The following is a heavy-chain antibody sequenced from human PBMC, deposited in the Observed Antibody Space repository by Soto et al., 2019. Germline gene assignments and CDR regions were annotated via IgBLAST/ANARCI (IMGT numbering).Heavy chain of an antibody. CDR1: GFTFSSYA. CDR2: ITYDGSNK. V-gene: IGHV3-30-3*01. D-gene: IGHD1-26*01. CDR3: ARGIPRWSYYGLDD. Sequence: QVQLVESGGGVVQPGRSLRLSCAASGFTFSSYAMHWVRQAPGKGLEWVVVITYDGSNKYYADSVKGRFTISRDNSKNTLYLQLISMRSDDTAVYYCARGIPRWSYYGLDDWGQGTLVTVSS. J-gene: IGHJ4*01.